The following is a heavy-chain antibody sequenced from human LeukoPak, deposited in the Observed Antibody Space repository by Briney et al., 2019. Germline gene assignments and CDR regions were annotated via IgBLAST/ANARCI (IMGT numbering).Heavy chain of an antibody. CDR2: LHPEDGEV. V-gene: IGHV1-24*01. CDR3: ATDGQYCRGGRCYFVDALGI. Sequence: GASVKVSCKVSGYTLTEFSMHWVRQAPGKGLEWMGGLHPEDGEVIYAEKFQGRVTMTEDTSTDTGYMELSGLRSDDTAVYYCATDGQYCRGGRCYFVDALGIWGQGTMVTVSP. J-gene: IGHJ3*02. CDR1: GYTLTEFS. D-gene: IGHD2-15*01.